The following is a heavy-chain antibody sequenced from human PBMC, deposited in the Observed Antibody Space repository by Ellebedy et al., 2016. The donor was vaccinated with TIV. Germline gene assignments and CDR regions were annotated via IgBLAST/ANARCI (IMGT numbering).Heavy chain of an antibody. CDR2: TYYRSKWYN. D-gene: IGHD6-6*01. Sequence: SETLSLXXAISGDSVSSNSAAWNWIRQSPSRGLEWLGRTYYRSKWYNDYAVSVKSRITINPDTSKNQFSLQLNSVTPEDTAVYYCARVVSDVAAFDIGWFNPWGQGTLVTVSS. CDR1: GDSVSSNSAA. J-gene: IGHJ5*02. CDR3: ARVVSDVAAFDIGWFNP. V-gene: IGHV6-1*01.